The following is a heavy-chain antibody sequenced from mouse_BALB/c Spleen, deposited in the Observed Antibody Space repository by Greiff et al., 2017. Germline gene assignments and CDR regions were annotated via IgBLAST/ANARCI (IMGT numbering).Heavy chain of an antibody. J-gene: IGHJ2*01. D-gene: IGHD1-1*01. CDR1: GFNIKDTY. V-gene: IGHV14-3*02. CDR3: ALVVAEDYFDY. Sequence: EVNVVESGAELVKPGASVKLSCTASGFNIKDTYMHWVKQRPEQGLEWIGRIDPANGNTKYDPKFQGKATITADTSSNTAYLQLSSLTSEDTAVYYCALVVAEDYFDYWGQGTTLTVSS. CDR2: IDPANGNT.